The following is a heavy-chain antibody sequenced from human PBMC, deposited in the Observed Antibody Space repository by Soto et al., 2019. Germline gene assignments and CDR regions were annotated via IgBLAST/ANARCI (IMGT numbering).Heavy chain of an antibody. V-gene: IGHV3-21*01. Sequence: GGSLRLSCAASGFTFSSYSMNWVRQAPGKGLEWVSSISSSSSYIYYADSVKGRFTISRDNAKNSLYLQMNSLRAEDTAVYYCARDYCSGGSCPNWFDPWGQGTLVTVSS. CDR3: ARDYCSGGSCPNWFDP. D-gene: IGHD2-15*01. CDR1: GFTFSSYS. J-gene: IGHJ5*02. CDR2: ISSSSSYI.